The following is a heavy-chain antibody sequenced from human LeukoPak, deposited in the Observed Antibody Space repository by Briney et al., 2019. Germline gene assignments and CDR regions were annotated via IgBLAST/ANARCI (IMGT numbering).Heavy chain of an antibody. CDR1: GYSISSGYY. J-gene: IGHJ4*02. V-gene: IGHV4-38-2*02. Sequence: PSETLSLTCTVSGYSISSGYYWGWIRQPPGKGLEWIGSIYHSGSTYYNPSLRSRVTISVDTSKNQFSLKLSSVTAADTAVYYCARGLWFGDENPPYFDYWGQGILVTVSS. CDR3: ARGLWFGDENPPYFDY. CDR2: IYHSGST. D-gene: IGHD3-10*01.